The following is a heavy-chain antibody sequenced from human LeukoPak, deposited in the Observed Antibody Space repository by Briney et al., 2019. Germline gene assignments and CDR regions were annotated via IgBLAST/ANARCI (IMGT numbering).Heavy chain of an antibody. D-gene: IGHD3-10*01. Sequence: SETLSLTCTVSGGSISSYYRSWIRQPPGKGLEWIGYIYYSGSTNYNPSLKSRVTISVDTSKNQFSLKLSSVTAADTAVYYCARRMVRGVIFDYWGQGTLVTVSS. J-gene: IGHJ4*02. CDR3: ARRMVRGVIFDY. CDR1: GGSISSYY. V-gene: IGHV4-59*01. CDR2: IYYSGST.